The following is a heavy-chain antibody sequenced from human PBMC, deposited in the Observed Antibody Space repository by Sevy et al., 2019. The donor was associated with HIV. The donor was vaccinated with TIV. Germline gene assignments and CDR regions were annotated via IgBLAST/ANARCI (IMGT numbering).Heavy chain of an antibody. V-gene: IGHV1-18*01. CDR2: ISGDNGNT. J-gene: IGHJ6*02. Sequence: ATVKVSCKASGYTFISYGISWVRQAPGQGLEWMGWISGDNGNTISTQNLQGRVTMSTDTSTSTAYMELRSLRSDDAAVYYCARDSMPTVQGITVTPYDYGMDLWGQGTTVTVSS. D-gene: IGHD3-10*01. CDR1: GYTFISYG. CDR3: ARDSMPTVQGITVTPYDYGMDL.